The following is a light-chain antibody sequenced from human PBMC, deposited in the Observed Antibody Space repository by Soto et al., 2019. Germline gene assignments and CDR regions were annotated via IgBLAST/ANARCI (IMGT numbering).Light chain of an antibody. J-gene: IGKJ3*01. V-gene: IGKV3-20*01. CDR3: QQYGSSPLT. Sequence: EVVLTQSPVTLSLSPEERATLSCRASQSVSSPYLAWYQQKPGQPPRLLIYGASSRDTDIPDRFIGSGSGTEFTLTIARLAPEDFAMYYCQQYGSSPLTFGPGTKVDI. CDR2: GAS. CDR1: QSVSSPY.